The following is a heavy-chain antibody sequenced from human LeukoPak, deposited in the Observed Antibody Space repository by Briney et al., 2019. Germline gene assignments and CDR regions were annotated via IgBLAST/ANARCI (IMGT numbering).Heavy chain of an antibody. CDR1: GYSFSSYW. CDR2: IYPGDSDT. Sequence: GESLKISCKGSGYSFSSYWIAWVRQMPGKGLEWMGIIYPGDSDTTYSPSFQGQVTISADKSISAAYLQWNSLKASDTAMCFCARRRSSTLIDYWGQGTLVTVSS. D-gene: IGHD3-10*01. J-gene: IGHJ4*02. CDR3: ARRRSSTLIDY. V-gene: IGHV5-51*01.